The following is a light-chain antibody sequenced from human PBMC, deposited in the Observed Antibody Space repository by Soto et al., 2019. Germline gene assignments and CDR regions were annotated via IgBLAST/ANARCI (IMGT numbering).Light chain of an antibody. V-gene: IGLV2-8*01. CDR1: SNDVGGYND. Sequence: QSALTQPPSASGSPGQSVTISCTGTSNDVGGYNDVSWYQQHPGKAPKLMIYEVSKRPSGVPDRFSGSKSGNTASLTVSGLHAEDEADYHCSSYASRNNLLFGGGTKVTVL. CDR3: SSYASRNNLL. J-gene: IGLJ2*01. CDR2: EVS.